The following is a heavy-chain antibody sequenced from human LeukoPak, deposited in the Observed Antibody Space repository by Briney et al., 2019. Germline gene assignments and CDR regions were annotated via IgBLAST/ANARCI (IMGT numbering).Heavy chain of an antibody. J-gene: IGHJ3*02. CDR1: GGSVSPFF. CDR2: VFYSGST. Sequence: SETLSLTCTVSGGSVSPFFWSWIQQSSGKDLEWMGYVFYSGSTTYNPSLKSRLTLSVDTSKNQFSLTLTSVTAADTALYFCARHRGGSNAHDAFDIWGRGTLITVSS. CDR3: ARHRGGSNAHDAFDI. V-gene: IGHV4-59*08. D-gene: IGHD4/OR15-4a*01.